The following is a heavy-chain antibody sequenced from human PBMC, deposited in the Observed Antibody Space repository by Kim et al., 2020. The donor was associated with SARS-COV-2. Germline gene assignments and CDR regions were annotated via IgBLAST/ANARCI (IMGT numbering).Heavy chain of an antibody. CDR1: GFTFRNYW. D-gene: IGHD6-6*01. CDR2: INSDGSVT. Sequence: GGSLRLSCVVSGFTFRNYWMYWVRQAPGKGLMWVSRINSDGSVTSYADSVKGRFTISRDNAKNILYLQMIGLSVDDTAQYYCASGSMTPTARKFDYWGQGTPVTVSS. CDR3: ASGSMTPTARKFDY. J-gene: IGHJ4*02. V-gene: IGHV3-74*01.